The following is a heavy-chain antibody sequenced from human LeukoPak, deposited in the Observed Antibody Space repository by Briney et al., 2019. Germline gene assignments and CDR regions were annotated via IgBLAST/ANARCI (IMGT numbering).Heavy chain of an antibody. J-gene: IGHJ5*02. V-gene: IGHV2-5*02. D-gene: IGHD6-19*01. Sequence: GSGPTLVKPTQTLTLTCTFSGFSLSTSGVGVGWIGQPPGKALEWLALIYWDDDKRYSPSLKSRLTITKDTSKNQVVLTMTNMDPVDTATYYCAHNLDVSRDIAVAPFDPWGQGTLVTVSS. CDR1: GFSLSTSGVG. CDR2: IYWDDDK. CDR3: AHNLDVSRDIAVAPFDP.